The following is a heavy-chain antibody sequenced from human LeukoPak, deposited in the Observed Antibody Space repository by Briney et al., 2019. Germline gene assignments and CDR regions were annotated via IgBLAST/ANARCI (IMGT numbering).Heavy chain of an antibody. CDR1: GFTFSTYT. Sequence: GGSLRLSCAASGFTFSTYTMSWVRQAPGKGLEWVSAISGSGGSTYYADSVKGRFTISRDNSKNTLYLQLNSLRAEDTAVYYCAKKSGGDCHDHWGQGTLVTVSS. CDR2: ISGSGGST. V-gene: IGHV3-23*01. CDR3: AKKSGGDCHDH. D-gene: IGHD2-21*02. J-gene: IGHJ4*02.